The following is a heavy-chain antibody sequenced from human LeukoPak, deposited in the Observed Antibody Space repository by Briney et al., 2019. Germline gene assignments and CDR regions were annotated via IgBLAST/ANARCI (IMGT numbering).Heavy chain of an antibody. J-gene: IGHJ6*02. CDR3: ARDDIFNGYGMDV. V-gene: IGHV4-39*07. Sequence: SETLSLTCSVSGGSVYSSPYYWGWIRQPPGKGLEWLGSIYYNGITYYNPSLKSRVTISEDTSKNQFSLKLSSVTAADTAVYYCARDDIFNGYGMDVWGQGTTVTVSS. CDR2: IYYNGIT. CDR1: GGSVYSSPYY. D-gene: IGHD3-9*01.